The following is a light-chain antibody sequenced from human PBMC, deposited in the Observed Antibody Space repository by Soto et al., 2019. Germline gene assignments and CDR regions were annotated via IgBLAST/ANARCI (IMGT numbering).Light chain of an antibody. CDR3: QQYNSYSRT. J-gene: IGKJ1*01. Sequence: DIQMTQSPSTLSASLGDRVTITCRASQSISSGLAWYQQKPGXAXKXXIXXXSSLESGVPSRFSGSGSGTEFTLTISSLQPDDFATYYCQQYNSYSRTFGQGTKVDIK. CDR2: XXS. CDR1: QSISSG. V-gene: IGKV1-5*01.